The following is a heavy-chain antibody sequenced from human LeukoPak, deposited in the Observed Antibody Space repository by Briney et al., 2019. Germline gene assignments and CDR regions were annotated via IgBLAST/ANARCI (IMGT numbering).Heavy chain of an antibody. CDR2: IYYSGST. J-gene: IGHJ5*02. Sequence: ASQTLSLTCTVSGGSISSGGYYWSWIRQHPGKGLEWIGYIYYSGSTYYNPSLKSRVTISVDTSKNQFSLKLSSVTAADTAVYYCARDGSGLKHNWFYPWGQGTLVTVSS. V-gene: IGHV4-31*03. CDR3: ARDGSGLKHNWFYP. D-gene: IGHD3-10*01. CDR1: GGSISSGGYY.